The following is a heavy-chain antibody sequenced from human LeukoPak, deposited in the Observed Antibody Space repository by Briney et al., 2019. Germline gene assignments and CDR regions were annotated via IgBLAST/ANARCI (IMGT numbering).Heavy chain of an antibody. J-gene: IGHJ2*01. V-gene: IGHV4-59*01. CDR2: IYHSGST. CDR3: ARDSGYYDSSGYIRYFDL. Sequence: PSETLSLTCTVSGGSISNYYWSWIWQPPGKGLEWIGYIYHSGSTNYNPSLKSRVTISVDTSKNQFSLKLSSVTAADTAVYYCARDSGYYDSSGYIRYFDLWGRGTLVTVSS. D-gene: IGHD3-22*01. CDR1: GGSISNYY.